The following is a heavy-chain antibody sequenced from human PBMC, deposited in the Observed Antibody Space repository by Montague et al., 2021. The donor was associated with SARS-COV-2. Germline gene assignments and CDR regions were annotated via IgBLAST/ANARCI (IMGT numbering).Heavy chain of an antibody. CDR1: GFSLSTSEVG. V-gene: IGHV2-5*02. D-gene: IGHD3-9*01. J-gene: IGHJ5*02. CDR2: XYGDDDN. Sequence: PALVKPTQTLTLTCTFSGFSLSTSEVGVGRIRQPPGKAPEFLALXYGDDDNRYKPSLKSRLTITKVTSKNQVVLTMTNVDPVDTATYYCAHFGILRYFDPWGQGTLVTVSS. CDR3: AHFGILRYFDP.